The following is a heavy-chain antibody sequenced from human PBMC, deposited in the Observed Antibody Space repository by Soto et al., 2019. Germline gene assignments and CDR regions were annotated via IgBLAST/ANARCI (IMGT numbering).Heavy chain of an antibody. CDR3: XRAHYGDYESYYGMDV. J-gene: IGHJ6*02. Sequence: QEHLVESGGGVVQPGRSLRLSCAASGFTFETYGMHWVRQAPGKGLEWVAVIWYDGSNKYYADSVKGRFTISRDNSKXXXXXXXXXXXXXXXXXXXXXRAHYGDYESYYGMDVWGQGTTVTVSS. CDR1: GFTFETYG. CDR2: IWYDGSNK. V-gene: IGHV3-33*03. D-gene: IGHD4-17*01.